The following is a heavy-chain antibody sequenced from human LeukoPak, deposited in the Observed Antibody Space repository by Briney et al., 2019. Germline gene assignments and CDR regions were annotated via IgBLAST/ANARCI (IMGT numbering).Heavy chain of an antibody. J-gene: IGHJ4*02. CDR2: ISDSGSDT. V-gene: IGHV3-23*01. D-gene: IGHD6-6*01. CDR3: AKRVPYSSSSVYFDY. CDR1: GFTFSSYG. Sequence: GGSLRLSCAVSGFTFSSYGMSWVRQAPGKGLEWVSAISDSGSDTYYADSVKGRFTISKDNSKHTLYLRMNSLRADDTAVYYCAKRVPYSSSSVYFDYWGQGTLVTVSS.